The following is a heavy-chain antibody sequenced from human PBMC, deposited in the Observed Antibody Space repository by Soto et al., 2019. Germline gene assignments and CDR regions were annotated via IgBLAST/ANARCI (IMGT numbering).Heavy chain of an antibody. CDR2: IYWDDDK. Sequence: QITLKESGPTLVKPTQTLTLTCTFSGFSLTTSGVSVGWIRQPPGKALEWLALIYWDDDKRYSPSLKSRLTITEDTSKNQVGLTMTNMDPVDTATYYCAHVTSPTVTTSAEYFKDWGQGTLVTVSS. V-gene: IGHV2-5*02. J-gene: IGHJ1*01. CDR3: AHVTSPTVTTSAEYFKD. CDR1: GFSLTTSGVS. D-gene: IGHD4-17*01.